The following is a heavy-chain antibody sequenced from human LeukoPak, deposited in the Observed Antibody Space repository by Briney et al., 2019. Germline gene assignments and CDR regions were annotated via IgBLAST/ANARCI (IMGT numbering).Heavy chain of an antibody. J-gene: IGHJ6*03. D-gene: IGHD3-16*01. CDR2: VNDRGST. Sequence: SETLSLTCAVSGGSFSGHYWTWIRQPPGKGLQWIGEVNDRGSTNYNPSLKSRLTISEDKSKKQFSLRLPSVTAADTAVYYCARGLVSGRFGDSYYYMDVWGKGTTVTVSS. V-gene: IGHV4-34*01. CDR3: ARGLVSGRFGDSYYYMDV. CDR1: GGSFSGHY.